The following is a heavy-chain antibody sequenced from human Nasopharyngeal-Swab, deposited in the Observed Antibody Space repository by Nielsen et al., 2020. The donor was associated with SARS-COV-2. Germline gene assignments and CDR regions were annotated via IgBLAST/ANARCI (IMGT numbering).Heavy chain of an antibody. CDR1: GYTFTGYY. D-gene: IGHD5-18*01. J-gene: IGHJ3*02. CDR3: AREGYSYGTDAFYI. CDR2: NNPNSGGT. Sequence: ASVKVSCKASGYTFTGYYMQWVRQAPGQGLEWMGRNNPNSGGTNYAQKFQGRVTMTRDTSISTAYMELSRLRSDDTAVYYCAREGYSYGTDAFYIWGQGTMVTVSS. V-gene: IGHV1-2*06.